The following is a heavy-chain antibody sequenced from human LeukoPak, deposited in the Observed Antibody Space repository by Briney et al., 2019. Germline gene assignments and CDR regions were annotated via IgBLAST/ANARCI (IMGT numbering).Heavy chain of an antibody. V-gene: IGHV3-23*01. CDR1: GFTFSSYA. CDR3: AKVRDGYNTGFDY. D-gene: IGHD5-24*01. CDR2: ISIGGST. Sequence: GSLRLSCAASGFTFSSYAMSWVRQAPGKGLEWVSDISIGGSTYYTDSVKGRFTISRDNSKNTLHLQMNSLRAEDTAVYYCAKVRDGYNTGFDYWGQGTLVTVSS. J-gene: IGHJ4*02.